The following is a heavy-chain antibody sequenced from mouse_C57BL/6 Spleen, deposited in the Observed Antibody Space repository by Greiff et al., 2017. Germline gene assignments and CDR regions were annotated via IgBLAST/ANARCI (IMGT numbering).Heavy chain of an antibody. CDR2: IYPGDGDT. CDR1: GYAFSSSW. Sequence: VQLQQSGPELVKPGASVKISCKASGYAFSSSWMNWVKQRPGKGLEWIGRIYPGDGDTNYNGKFKGKATLTADKSSSTAYMQLSSLTSEDSAVYFCARPHYGSSSFAYWGQGTLVTVSA. CDR3: ARPHYGSSSFAY. D-gene: IGHD1-1*01. V-gene: IGHV1-82*01. J-gene: IGHJ3*01.